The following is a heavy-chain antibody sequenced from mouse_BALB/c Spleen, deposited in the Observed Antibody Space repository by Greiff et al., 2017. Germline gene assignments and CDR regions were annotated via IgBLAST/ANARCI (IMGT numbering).Heavy chain of an antibody. CDR3: TRGLRYAMDY. D-gene: IGHD2-4*01. J-gene: IGHJ4*01. CDR1: GYTFTSYW. V-gene: IGHV1-5*01. CDR2: VYPGNSDT. Sequence: EVQLQQSGTVLARPGASVKMSCKASGYTFTSYWMHWVKQRPGQGLEWIGAVYPGNSDTSYNQKFKGKAKQTAVTSTSTAYMKLSSLSDEDSAVYSCTRGLRYAMDYWGQGTSVTVSS.